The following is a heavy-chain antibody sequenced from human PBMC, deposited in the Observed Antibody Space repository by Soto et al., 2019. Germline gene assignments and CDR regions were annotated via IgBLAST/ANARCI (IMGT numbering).Heavy chain of an antibody. CDR3: ATDRFSDGGSCRTRVY. CDR1: GIMFSGYA. CDR2: LTVGGSDT. V-gene: IGHV3-23*01. Sequence: EVQLLESGGGLVQPGGSLRLSCATSGIMFSGYALSWVRQAPGKGLEWVSGLTVGGSDTSYAASVDGRFTVSGDSSSGTIYLQVNYPRADDTAVYNCATDRFSDGGSCRTRVYWGLGTLVTVSS. J-gene: IGHJ4*02. D-gene: IGHD2-15*01.